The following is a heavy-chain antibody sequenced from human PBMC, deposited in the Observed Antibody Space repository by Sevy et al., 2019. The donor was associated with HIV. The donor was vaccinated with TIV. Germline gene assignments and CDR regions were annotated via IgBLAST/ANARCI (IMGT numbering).Heavy chain of an antibody. V-gene: IGHV1-46*01. D-gene: IGHD3-3*01. CDR1: GYTISTYH. J-gene: IGHJ4*02. CDR3: ARKEWLKFFDY. CDR2: INPSGGST. Sequence: ASVKVSCKASGYTISTYHMHWVRQAPGQGLEWMGIINPSGGSTDYAQKFQGRVSMTRDTSTSTVYMELSSLRSEDTAVYYCARKEWLKFFDYWGQGTLVTVSS.